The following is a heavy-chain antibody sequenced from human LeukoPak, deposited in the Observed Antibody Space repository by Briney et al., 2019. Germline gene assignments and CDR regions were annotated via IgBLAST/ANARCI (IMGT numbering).Heavy chain of an antibody. J-gene: IGHJ6*03. CDR1: GGSFSGYD. D-gene: IGHD6-13*01. V-gene: IGHV4-34*01. CDR3: ARFPRGSRYYYMDV. CDR2: INHSGST. Sequence: SETLSLTCAVYGGSFSGYDWSWIRQPPGKGLEWIGEINHSGSTNYNPSLKSRVTISVDTSKNQFSLKLSSVTAAETAVYYCARFPRGSRYYYMDVWGKGTTVTVSS.